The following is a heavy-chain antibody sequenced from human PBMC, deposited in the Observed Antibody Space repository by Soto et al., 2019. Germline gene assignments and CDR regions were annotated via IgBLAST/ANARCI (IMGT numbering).Heavy chain of an antibody. D-gene: IGHD3-9*01. CDR2: IYYSGST. CDR3: ARDRRYFDCFVSLDAHYPDVIYV. J-gene: IGHJ6*02. CDR1: GGSISSYY. V-gene: IGHV4-59*01. Sequence: SETLSLTCTVSGGSISSYYWIWFRQPPGKGLEWIGYIYYSGSTNYNPSLKSRVTISVDTSKNQFSLKLSSVTAADTAVYYCARDRRYFDCFVSLDAHYPDVIYVCAQRTTVPVS.